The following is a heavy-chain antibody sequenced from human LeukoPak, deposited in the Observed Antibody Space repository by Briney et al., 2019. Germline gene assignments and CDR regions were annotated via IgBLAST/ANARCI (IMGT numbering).Heavy chain of an antibody. CDR3: ARGWFGVMATIRFDP. J-gene: IGHJ5*02. V-gene: IGHV4-39*07. CDR2: IYYSGST. D-gene: IGHD5-24*01. Sequence: PSETLSLTCTVSGGSISSSSYYWGWIRQPPGKGLEWIGSIYYSGSTYYNPSLKSRVTISVDTSKNQFSLKLSSVTAADTAVYYCARGWFGVMATIRFDPWGQGTLVTVSS. CDR1: GGSISSSSYY.